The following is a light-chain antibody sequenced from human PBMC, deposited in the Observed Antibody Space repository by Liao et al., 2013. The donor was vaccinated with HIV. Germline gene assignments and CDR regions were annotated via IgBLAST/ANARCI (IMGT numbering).Light chain of an antibody. V-gene: IGLV3-25*03. CDR1: ALPKLY. Sequence: SYELTQPPSVSVSPGQTARITCSGDALPKLYASWYQQASGQAPVLVIYKDTERPSGIPERFSGSSSGTTVTLTISGVQAEDEADYYCQSADSSGTVVFGGGTKLTVL. CDR2: KDT. CDR3: QSADSSGTVV. J-gene: IGLJ2*01.